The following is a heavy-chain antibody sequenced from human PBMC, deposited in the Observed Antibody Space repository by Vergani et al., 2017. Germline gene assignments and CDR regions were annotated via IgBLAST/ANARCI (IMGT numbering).Heavy chain of an antibody. CDR2: ISAYNGNT. CDR1: GYTFTSYG. J-gene: IGHJ4*02. CDR3: ARGAYSGSYVIDY. D-gene: IGHD1-26*01. V-gene: IGHV1-18*04. Sequence: QVQLVQSGAEVKKPGASVKVSCKASGYTFTSYGISWVRQAPGQGLEWMGWISAYNGNTNYAQKFQGRVTITADKSTSTAYMELSSLRSEDTAVYYCARGAYSGSYVIDYWGQGTLVTVSS.